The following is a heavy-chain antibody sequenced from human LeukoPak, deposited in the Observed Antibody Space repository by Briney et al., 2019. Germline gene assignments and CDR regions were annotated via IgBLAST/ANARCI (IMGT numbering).Heavy chain of an antibody. Sequence: SETLSLTCAVYGGSFSGYCWSWIRQPPGKGLEWIGEINHSGSTNYNPSLKSRVTISVDTSKNQFSLKLSSVTAADTAVYYCAKGTHDYWGQGTLVTVSS. CDR2: INHSGST. J-gene: IGHJ4*02. CDR1: GGSFSGYC. D-gene: IGHD1-14*01. V-gene: IGHV4-34*01. CDR3: AKGTHDY.